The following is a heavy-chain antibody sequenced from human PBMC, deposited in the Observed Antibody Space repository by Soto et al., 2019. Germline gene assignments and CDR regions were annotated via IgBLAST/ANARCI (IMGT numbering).Heavy chain of an antibody. Sequence: PGGSLRLSCAASGFTFSISSMNWVRQAPGKGLEWVSSISGTSDYISYADSVKGRSTISRDNARNSLNLQMNSLRAEDTAVYYCARDIPKGACYLDYWGQGTLVTVSS. CDR2: ISGTSDYI. J-gene: IGHJ4*02. V-gene: IGHV3-21*01. CDR3: ARDIPKGACYLDY. CDR1: GFTFSISS. D-gene: IGHD1-26*01.